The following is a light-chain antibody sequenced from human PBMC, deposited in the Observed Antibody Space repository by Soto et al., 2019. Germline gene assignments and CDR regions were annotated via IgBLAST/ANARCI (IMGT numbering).Light chain of an antibody. CDR1: QSVSSY. Sequence: EIVLTQSPATLSLSPGDRATLSCRASQSVSSYLAWYQQKPGQAPRLLIYDASTRATGIPARFSGSGSGTEFTLTINSLQSEDFAVYYCQKYNNWPRTFGQGTTV. CDR3: QKYNNWPRT. V-gene: IGKV3-15*01. CDR2: DAS. J-gene: IGKJ1*01.